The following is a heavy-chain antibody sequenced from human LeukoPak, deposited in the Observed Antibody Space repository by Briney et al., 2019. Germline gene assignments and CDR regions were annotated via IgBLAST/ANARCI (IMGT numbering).Heavy chain of an antibody. V-gene: IGHV4-39*01. CDR1: GGSISSSSYY. D-gene: IGHD3-22*01. CDR3: ARGGGDSSGKDAFDI. J-gene: IGHJ3*02. CDR2: IYYSGST. Sequence: SETLSLTCTVSGGSISSSSYYWGWIRQPRGKGLEWIGSIYYSGSTYYNPSLKSRVTISVDTSKNQFSLKLSSVTAADTAVYYCARGGGDSSGKDAFDIWGQGTMVTVSS.